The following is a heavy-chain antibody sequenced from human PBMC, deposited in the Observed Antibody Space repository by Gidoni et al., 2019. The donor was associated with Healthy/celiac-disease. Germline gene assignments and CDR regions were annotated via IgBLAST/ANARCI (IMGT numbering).Heavy chain of an antibody. V-gene: IGHV4-31*03. D-gene: IGHD3-22*01. CDR2: IYYSGST. J-gene: IGHJ4*02. CDR1: AGSISSGGYS. CDR3: ARAIKGQGLNWGRGYLFDY. Sequence: QVQLQESGPGLVKPSQTLSLTCTVSAGSISSGGYSWSWIRQHPGKGLEWIGYIYYSGSTYYNPSLKSRVTISVDTSKNQFSLKLSSVTAADTAVYYCARAIKGQGLNWGRGYLFDYWGQGTLVTVSS.